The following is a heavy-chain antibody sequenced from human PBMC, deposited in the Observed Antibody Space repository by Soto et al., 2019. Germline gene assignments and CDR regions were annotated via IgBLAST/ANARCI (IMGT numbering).Heavy chain of an antibody. D-gene: IGHD3-22*01. CDR1: GGAFSSYA. CDR3: ARDQEKAYYYDSSCYWAFDI. CDR2: IIPIFGTA. J-gene: IGHJ3*02. V-gene: IGHV1-69*13. Sequence: ASVKVSCNASGGAFSSYAISWVRQAPGQGLEWMGGIIPIFGTANYAQKFQGRVTITADESTSTAYMELSSLRSEDTAVYYCARDQEKAYYYDSSCYWAFDIWGQGTTVPV.